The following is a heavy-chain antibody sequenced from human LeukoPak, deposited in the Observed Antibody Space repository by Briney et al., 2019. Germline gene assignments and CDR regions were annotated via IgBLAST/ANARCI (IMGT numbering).Heavy chain of an antibody. CDR1: GFTFSSYA. CDR3: AKDDSYYDSSMTV. CDR2: ISGSDGST. Sequence: GGSLRLSCAASGFTFSSYAMSWVRQAPGKGLEWVSAISGSDGSTYYADSVKGRFTISRDNSKNTLYLQMNSLRAEDTAVYYCAKDDSYYDSSMTVRGQGTLVTVSS. J-gene: IGHJ4*02. D-gene: IGHD3-22*01. V-gene: IGHV3-23*01.